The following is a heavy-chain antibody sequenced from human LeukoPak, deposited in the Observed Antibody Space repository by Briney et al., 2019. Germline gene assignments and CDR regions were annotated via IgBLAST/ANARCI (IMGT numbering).Heavy chain of an antibody. J-gene: IGHJ4*02. CDR2: INPNSGGT. V-gene: IGHV1-2*02. CDR1: GYTFTGYY. CDR3: ARDGELTGDKAFDY. D-gene: IGHD7-27*01. Sequence: GASVKVPCRASGYTFTGYYMHWVRQAPGQGLEWMGWINPNSGGTNYAQKFQGRVTMTRDTSISTAYMELSRLRSDDTAVYYCARDGELTGDKAFDYWGQGTLVTVSS.